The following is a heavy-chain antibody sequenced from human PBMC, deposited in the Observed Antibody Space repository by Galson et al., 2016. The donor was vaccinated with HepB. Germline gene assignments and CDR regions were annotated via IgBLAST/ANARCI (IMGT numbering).Heavy chain of an antibody. CDR2: TNTDGSDT. J-gene: IGHJ4*02. V-gene: IGHV3-74*01. CDR1: GFTFSSYW. CDR3: ARDYLTYTGSYLYS. D-gene: IGHD1-26*01. Sequence: SLRLSCAASGFTFSSYWMHWVRQVPGKGLVMVARTNTDGSDTGYADSVKGRFTISRDNAKITLYLQMNTLRAEDTAVYYCARDYLTYTGSYLYSWGQGTLVTVSS.